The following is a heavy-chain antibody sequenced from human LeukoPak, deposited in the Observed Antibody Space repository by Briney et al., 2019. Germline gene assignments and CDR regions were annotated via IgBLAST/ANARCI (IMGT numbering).Heavy chain of an antibody. V-gene: IGHV4-34*01. CDR3: ARGEWLDNY. CDR1: GVSFSGFY. D-gene: IGHD6-19*01. J-gene: IGHJ4*02. Sequence: SETLSLTCAVYGVSFSGFYWSWIRQPPGKGLEWIGEINHSGSTNYNPSLKSRVTISVDTSKNQFSLKLRSVTAADTAVYYCARGEWLDNYWGQGTLVTVSS. CDR2: INHSGST.